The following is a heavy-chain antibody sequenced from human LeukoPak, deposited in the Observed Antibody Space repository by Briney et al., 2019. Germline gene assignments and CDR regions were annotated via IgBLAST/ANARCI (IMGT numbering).Heavy chain of an antibody. V-gene: IGHV4-39*07. CDR1: GGSISSSSYY. CDR3: ARGRGSLLWFGELFARKYYFDY. D-gene: IGHD3-10*01. Sequence: SETLSLTCTVSGGSISSSSYYWSWIRQPPGKGLEWIGEINHSGSTNYNPSLKSRVTISVDTSKNQFSLKLSSVTAADTAVYYCARGRGSLLWFGELFARKYYFDYWGQGTLVTVSS. J-gene: IGHJ4*02. CDR2: INHSGST.